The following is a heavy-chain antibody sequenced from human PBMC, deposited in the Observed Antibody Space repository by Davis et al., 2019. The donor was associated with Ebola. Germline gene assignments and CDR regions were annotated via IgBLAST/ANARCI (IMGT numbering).Heavy chain of an antibody. V-gene: IGHV3-7*03. J-gene: IGHJ4*02. Sequence: GGSLRLSCAASGFTYRRYWMRWVRQAPGKGLEWVANIKQDGSEKYYVDSVKGRFTISRDNAKNSLYLQMNSLRAEDTAVYYCARGSGYNLPLVFWGQGTLVTVSS. CDR1: GFTYRRYW. D-gene: IGHD5-12*01. CDR3: ARGSGYNLPLVF. CDR2: IKQDGSEK.